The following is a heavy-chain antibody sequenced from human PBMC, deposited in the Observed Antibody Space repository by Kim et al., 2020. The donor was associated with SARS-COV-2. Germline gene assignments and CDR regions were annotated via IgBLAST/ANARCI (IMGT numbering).Heavy chain of an antibody. D-gene: IGHD2-15*01. J-gene: IGHJ4*02. Sequence: GGSLRLSCAASGFTFSDYWMHWVRQVPGKGLVWVSRISNDGSNIKYADSVKGRFTISRDNAKNTLYLQMNSLRAEDTALYYCARDRGGSGPTNFDYWGQG. CDR2: ISNDGSNI. CDR3: ARDRGGSGPTNFDY. V-gene: IGHV3-74*03. CDR1: GFTFSDYW.